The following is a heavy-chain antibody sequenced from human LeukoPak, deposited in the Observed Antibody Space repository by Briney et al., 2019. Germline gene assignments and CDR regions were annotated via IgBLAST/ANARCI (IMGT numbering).Heavy chain of an antibody. CDR3: ARQQSGAH. CDR2: IYYSGST. CDR1: GGSISSSSYY. V-gene: IGHV4-39*01. Sequence: SETLCLTCTVSGGSISSSSYYWGWIRQPPGKGLEWIGSIYYSGSTYYNPSLKSRVTISVDTSKNQFSLKLSSVTAADTAVYHCARQQSGAHWGQGTLVTVSS. J-gene: IGHJ4*02. D-gene: IGHD7-27*01.